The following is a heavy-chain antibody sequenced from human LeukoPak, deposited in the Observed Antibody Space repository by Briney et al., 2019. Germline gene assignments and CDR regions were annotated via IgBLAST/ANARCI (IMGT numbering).Heavy chain of an antibody. V-gene: IGHV3-23*01. J-gene: IGHJ6*03. D-gene: IGHD6-6*01. Sequence: GGSLRLSCAASGFTFSSYAMSWVRQAPGKGLEWVSAISGSGGSTYYADSVKGRFTISRDNSKNTLYLQMNSLRAEDTAVYYCAKDRVSFECYYYMDVWGKGTTVTVSS. CDR3: AKDRVSFECYYYMDV. CDR1: GFTFSSYA. CDR2: ISGSGGST.